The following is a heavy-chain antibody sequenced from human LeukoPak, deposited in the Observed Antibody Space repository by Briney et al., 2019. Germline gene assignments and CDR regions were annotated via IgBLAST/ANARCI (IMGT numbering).Heavy chain of an antibody. CDR3: ARDRTYGTPGIDY. CDR2: IKQDGSEK. V-gene: IGHV3-7*03. Sequence: GSLRLSCAASGFTSSSYWMSWVRQAPGKGLQWVANIKQDGSEKYYVDSVKGRFTISRDNAKNSLYLQMNSLRVEDTAVYYCARDRTYGTPGIDYWGQGTLVTVSS. CDR1: GFTSSSYW. D-gene: IGHD1-1*01. J-gene: IGHJ4*02.